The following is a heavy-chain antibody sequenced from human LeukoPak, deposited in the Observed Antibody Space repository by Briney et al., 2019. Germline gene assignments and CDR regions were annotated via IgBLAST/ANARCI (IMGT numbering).Heavy chain of an antibody. V-gene: IGHV3-30*18. Sequence: GRSLRLSCAASGFTFSNYGMHWVRQAPGKGLEWVAVISYDGSIKYSADSVKGRFTISRDNSKNILYLQMNSLRAEDTAVYFCAKEDINMVACDYWGQGTLVTVSS. CDR2: ISYDGSIK. J-gene: IGHJ4*02. CDR1: GFTFSNYG. D-gene: IGHD5-12*01. CDR3: AKEDINMVACDY.